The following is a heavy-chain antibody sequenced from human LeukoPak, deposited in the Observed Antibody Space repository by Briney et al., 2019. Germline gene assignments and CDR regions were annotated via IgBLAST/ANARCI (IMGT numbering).Heavy chain of an antibody. CDR1: GYTFTSYG. CDR2: ISAYNGNT. Sequence: ASVNVSCKASGYTFTSYGISWVRQAPGQGLEWMGWISAYNGNTNYAQKLQGRVTMTTDTSTSTAYMELRSLRSDDTAVYYCARDRDRPYYYDSSGYYNWFDPWGQGTLVTVSS. J-gene: IGHJ5*02. CDR3: ARDRDRPYYYDSSGYYNWFDP. D-gene: IGHD3-22*01. V-gene: IGHV1-18*01.